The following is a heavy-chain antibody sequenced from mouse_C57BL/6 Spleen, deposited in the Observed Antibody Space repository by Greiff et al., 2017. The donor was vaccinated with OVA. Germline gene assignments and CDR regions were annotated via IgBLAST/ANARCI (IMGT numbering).Heavy chain of an antibody. D-gene: IGHD1-1*01. V-gene: IGHV1-82*01. CDR1: GYAFSSSW. J-gene: IGHJ3*01. Sequence: QVQLKQSGPELVKPGASVKISCKASGYAFSSSWMNWVKQRPGKGLEWIGRIYPGDGDTNYNGKFKGKATLTADKSSSTAYMQLSSLTSEDSAVYCCARGGTTVVAGGRFAYWGQGTLVTVSA. CDR3: ARGGTTVVAGGRFAY. CDR2: IYPGDGDT.